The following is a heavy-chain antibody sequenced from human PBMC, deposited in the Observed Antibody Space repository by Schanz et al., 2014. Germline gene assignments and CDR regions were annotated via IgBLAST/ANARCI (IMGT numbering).Heavy chain of an antibody. D-gene: IGHD1-1*01. J-gene: IGHJ4*02. CDR2: ISGSGGST. Sequence: EVQLLESGGGLVQPGGSLRLSCLASGFAFSSYGMNWLRQAPGKGLEWVSAISGSGGSTYYAESVKGRFTISRDNSKNTLYLQMNSLRAEDTAVYFCAKIERNEDWGQGTLVTVSS. CDR1: GFAFSSYG. CDR3: AKIERNED. V-gene: IGHV3-23*01.